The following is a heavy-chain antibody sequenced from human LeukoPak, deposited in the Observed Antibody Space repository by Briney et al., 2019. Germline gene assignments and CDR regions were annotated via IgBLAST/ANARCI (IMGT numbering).Heavy chain of an antibody. J-gene: IGHJ5*02. CDR2: ISSSSSYI. CDR1: GFTFSSYS. CDR3: ARAPGGYCSSTSCYVWFDP. V-gene: IGHV3-21*01. Sequence: KPGGSLRLSCAASGFTFSSYSMNWVRQAPGKGLEWVSSISSSSSYIYYADSVKGRFTISRDNAKNSLYLQMNSLRAEDTAVYYCARAPGGYCSSTSCYVWFDPWGQGTLVTVPS. D-gene: IGHD2-2*01.